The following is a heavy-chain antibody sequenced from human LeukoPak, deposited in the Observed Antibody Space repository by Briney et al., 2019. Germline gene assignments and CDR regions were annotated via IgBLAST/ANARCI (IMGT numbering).Heavy chain of an antibody. D-gene: IGHD3-9*01. V-gene: IGHV1-18*01. Sequence: GASVKVSCKASGYTFTSYGISWVRQAPGQGLEWMGWISTYNGNTNYAQKLQGRVTMATDTSTSTAYVELRSLRSDDTAVYYCARAERGYDILTGYSKYYFVYWGQGTLVIVSS. CDR3: ARAERGYDILTGYSKYYFVY. CDR2: ISTYNGNT. J-gene: IGHJ4*02. CDR1: GYTFTSYG.